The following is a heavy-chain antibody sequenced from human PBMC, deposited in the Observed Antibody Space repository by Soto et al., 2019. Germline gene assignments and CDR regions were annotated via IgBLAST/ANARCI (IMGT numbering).Heavy chain of an antibody. Sequence: ASVKVSCKASGYTFTSYDISWVRQATGQGLEWMGWMNPNSGNTGYAQKFQGRVTMTRNTSISTAYMELSSLRSEDTAVYYCARGKGLPKRVAFDIWGQGTMVTVSS. CDR1: GYTFTSYD. CDR3: ARGKGLPKRVAFDI. CDR2: MNPNSGNT. D-gene: IGHD6-25*01. J-gene: IGHJ3*02. V-gene: IGHV1-8*01.